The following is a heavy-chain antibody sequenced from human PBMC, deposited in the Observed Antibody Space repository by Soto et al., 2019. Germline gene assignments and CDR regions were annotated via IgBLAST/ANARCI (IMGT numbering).Heavy chain of an antibody. D-gene: IGHD4-4*01. CDR1: GFSFSTYG. V-gene: IGHV3-30*18. CDR3: AKGNFVTFPICDQ. J-gene: IGHJ4*02. CDR2: ISYDGNNK. Sequence: GGSLRLSCAASGFSFSTYGMHWVRQAPGKGLEWVAVISYDGNNKYYVDSVKGRFTISRDNSKNTLYLQMNSLRTEDTAVYYCAKGNFVTFPICDQWGQGTLVTVSS.